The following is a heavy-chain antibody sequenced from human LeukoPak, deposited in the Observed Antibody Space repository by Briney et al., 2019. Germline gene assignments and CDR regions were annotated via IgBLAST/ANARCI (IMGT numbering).Heavy chain of an antibody. J-gene: IGHJ6*03. CDR2: INPSSGGT. Sequence: ASVKVSCKASGYTFTGYYMHWVRQAPGQGLEWMGWINPSSGGTNYAQKFQGRVTMTRDTSISTAYMELSRLRSDDTAVYYCASTALAYYYYMDVWGKGTTVTVSS. CDR3: ASTALAYYYYMDV. V-gene: IGHV1-2*02. CDR1: GYTFTGYY.